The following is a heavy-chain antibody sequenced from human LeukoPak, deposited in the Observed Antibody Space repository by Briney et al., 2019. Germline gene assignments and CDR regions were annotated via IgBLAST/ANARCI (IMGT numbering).Heavy chain of an antibody. J-gene: IGHJ2*01. D-gene: IGHD3-22*01. CDR2: INPSGGST. CDR3: ARDLAEYYDSSGYFENWYFDL. V-gene: IGHV1-46*01. Sequence: ASVKVSCKASGYTFTSYYMHWVRQAPGQGLEWMGIINPSGGSTSYAQKFQGRVTMTRDTSMSTVYMELSSLRSEDTAVYYCARDLAEYYDSSGYFENWYFDLWGRGTLVTVSS. CDR1: GYTFTSYY.